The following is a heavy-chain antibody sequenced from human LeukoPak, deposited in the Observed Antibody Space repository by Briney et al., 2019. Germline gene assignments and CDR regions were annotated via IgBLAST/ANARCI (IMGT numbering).Heavy chain of an antibody. CDR1: GFTFSSYS. V-gene: IGHV3-48*04. J-gene: IGHJ4*02. CDR3: ARDRGGSYSAIDY. Sequence: PGGSLRLSCAASGFTFSSYSLNWVRQAPGKGLEQVSFISSSSITIYYADSVKGRFTISRDNAEKSLYLQMNSLRAEDTAVYYCARDRGGSYSAIDYWGQGTLVTVSS. D-gene: IGHD2-15*01. CDR2: ISSSSITI.